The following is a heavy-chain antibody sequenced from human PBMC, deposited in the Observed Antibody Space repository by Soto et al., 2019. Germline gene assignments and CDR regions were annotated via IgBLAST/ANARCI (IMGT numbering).Heavy chain of an antibody. CDR3: AAPSWKY. V-gene: IGHV4-34*01. J-gene: IGHJ4*02. CDR2: INHSGST. D-gene: IGHD2-2*01. CDR1: GGSFSGYY. Sequence: PSETLSLTCAVYGGSFSGYYWSWIRQPPGKGLEWIGEINHSGSTNYNPSLKSRVTISVDTSKNQFSLKLSSVTAADTAVYYCAAPSWKYLGQGTLVTVSS.